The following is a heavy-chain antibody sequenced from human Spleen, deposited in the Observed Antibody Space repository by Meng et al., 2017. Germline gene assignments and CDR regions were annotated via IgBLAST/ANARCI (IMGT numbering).Heavy chain of an antibody. CDR2: INHSGST. D-gene: IGHD4-11*01. V-gene: IGHV4-34*01. Sequence: HVELQEWDEGLLTPSETLSFTCFVYGGSYSDYYWGWIRQPPGKGLERIGEINHSGSTNYNPSLESRATISVDTSQTNLSQKLSSVTAADSAVYYCARGPTTMAHDFDYWGQGTLVTVSS. CDR3: ARGPTTMAHDFDY. CDR1: GGSYSDYY. J-gene: IGHJ4*02.